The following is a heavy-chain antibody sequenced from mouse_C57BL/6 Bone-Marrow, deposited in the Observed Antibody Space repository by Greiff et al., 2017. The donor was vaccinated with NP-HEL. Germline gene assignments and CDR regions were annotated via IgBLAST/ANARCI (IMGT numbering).Heavy chain of an antibody. CDR2: IDPENGDT. D-gene: IGHD1-1*01. V-gene: IGHV14-4*01. CDR1: GFNIKDDY. Sequence: EVMLVESGAELVRPGASVKLSCTASGFNIKDDYMHWVKQRPEQGLEWIGWIDPENGDTEYASKFQGKATITADTSSNTAYLQLSSLTSEDTAVYYCTTAIYYYGSSFYWYFDVWGTGTTVTVSS. CDR3: TTAIYYYGSSFYWYFDV. J-gene: IGHJ1*03.